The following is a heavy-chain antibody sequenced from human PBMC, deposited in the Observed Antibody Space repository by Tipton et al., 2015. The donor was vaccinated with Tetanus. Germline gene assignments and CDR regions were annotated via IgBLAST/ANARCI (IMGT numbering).Heavy chain of an antibody. CDR3: ARLYSYGSLYWFDP. Sequence: GLVKPSETLSLTCTVSGGSISSYYWSWIRQPAGKGLEWIGYIYYSGSTNYNPSLESRVTISVDTSKNQFSLKLRSVTAADTAVYYCARLYSYGSLYWFDPWGQGTLVTVSS. D-gene: IGHD5-18*01. V-gene: IGHV4-59*01. CDR1: GGSISSYY. CDR2: IYYSGST. J-gene: IGHJ5*02.